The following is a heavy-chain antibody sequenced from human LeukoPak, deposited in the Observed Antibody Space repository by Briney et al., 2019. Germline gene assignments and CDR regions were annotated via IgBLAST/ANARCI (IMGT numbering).Heavy chain of an antibody. CDR2: IYYSGST. J-gene: IGHJ5*02. D-gene: IGHD3-22*01. V-gene: IGHV4-39*07. CDR1: GGSISSSSYY. Sequence: SETLSLTCTVSGGSISSSSYYWGWVRQPPGKGLEWIGSIYYSGSTYYNPSLKSRVTISVDTSKNQFSLKLSSVTAADTAVYYCARDRGWPSYYYDSSGYYYGGHWFDPWGQGTLVTVSS. CDR3: ARDRGWPSYYYDSSGYYYGGHWFDP.